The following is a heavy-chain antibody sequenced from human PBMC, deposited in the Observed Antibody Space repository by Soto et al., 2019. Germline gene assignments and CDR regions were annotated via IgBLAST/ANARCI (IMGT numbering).Heavy chain of an antibody. D-gene: IGHD2-15*01. J-gene: IGHJ5*02. CDR2: IYYSENT. CDR3: ARDRSGSSWFDP. Sequence: QVQLQESGPGLVKPSQTLSLTCTVSGASVSRGDYYWSWIRQPPGKGLEWIGYIYYSENTYYSPSIKSRVTISVDTSKNQFSLKLTSVTVADTAVYFCARDRSGSSWFDPWGQGILVTVSS. CDR1: GASVSRGDYY. V-gene: IGHV4-30-4*01.